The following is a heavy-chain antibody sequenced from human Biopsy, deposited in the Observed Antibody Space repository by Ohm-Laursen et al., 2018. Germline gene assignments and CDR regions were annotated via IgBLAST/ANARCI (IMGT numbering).Heavy chain of an antibody. Sequence: GTLSLTCGVSGGPLRGYYWTWIRQPPGKGLEWIGYLYNTGGTNYNPSLKSRVTISVDTSKNQFSLKLRSVTAADTAVYYCAREAAIIDPRTRAFDYWGQGTLVTVSS. D-gene: IGHD6-25*01. CDR2: LYNTGGT. CDR1: GGPLRGYY. V-gene: IGHV4-59*01. J-gene: IGHJ4*02. CDR3: AREAAIIDPRTRAFDY.